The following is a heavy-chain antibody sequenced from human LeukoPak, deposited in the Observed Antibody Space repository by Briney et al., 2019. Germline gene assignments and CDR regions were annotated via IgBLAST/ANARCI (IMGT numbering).Heavy chain of an antibody. CDR2: FDPEDGET. CDR1: GYTLTELS. J-gene: IGHJ5*02. Sequence: GASVKVSCKVSGYTLTELSMHWVRQAPGKGLEWMGGFDPEDGETIYAQKFQGRVSMTEDTSTDTAYMELRSLRSDDTAVYYCAREGFIAAAEGPWGQGTLVTVSS. CDR3: AREGFIAAAEGP. D-gene: IGHD6-13*01. V-gene: IGHV1-24*01.